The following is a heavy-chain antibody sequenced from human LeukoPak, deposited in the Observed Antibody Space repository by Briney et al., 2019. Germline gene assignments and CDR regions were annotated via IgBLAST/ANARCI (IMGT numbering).Heavy chain of an antibody. CDR1: GGSISSGSYY. CDR2: IYTSGST. D-gene: IGHD3-10*01. J-gene: IGHJ5*02. CDR3: ARELLWFGEPPWWFDP. Sequence: SETLSLTCTVSGGSISSGSYYWSWIRQPAGKGLEWIGRIYTSGSTNYNPSLKSRVTISVDTSKNQFSLKLSSVTAADTAVYYCARELLWFGEPPWWFDPWGQGTLVIVSS. V-gene: IGHV4-61*02.